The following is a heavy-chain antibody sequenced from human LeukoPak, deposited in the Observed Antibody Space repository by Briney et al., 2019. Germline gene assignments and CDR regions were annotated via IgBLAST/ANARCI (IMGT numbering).Heavy chain of an antibody. Sequence: ASVKVSCKASGYTFTSYGISWVRQAPGQGLEWMGWISAYNGNTNYAQKLQGRVTMTTDTSTSTAYMELRSLRSDDTAVYYCAREGQRFLEWLSYNWFDPWGQGTLVTVYS. CDR2: ISAYNGNT. J-gene: IGHJ5*02. CDR1: GYTFTSYG. CDR3: AREGQRFLEWLSYNWFDP. D-gene: IGHD3-3*01. V-gene: IGHV1-18*01.